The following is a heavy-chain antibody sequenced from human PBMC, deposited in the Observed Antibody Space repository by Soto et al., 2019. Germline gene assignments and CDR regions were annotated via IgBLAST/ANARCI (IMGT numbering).Heavy chain of an antibody. CDR3: ARDHLILPAHDFFYGSDV. J-gene: IGHJ6*02. CDR1: GFTLSMYS. CDR2: IPQDGSDG. D-gene: IGHD2-21*02. V-gene: IGHV3-7*03. Sequence: DVQLKESGGGLVQPGQSLRLSCEVSGFTLSMYSMTWVRQAPGKGLEWVAKIPQDGSDGHYLDSVKGRFTISRDNAKNLVYLQMNSLRADDTAVHYCARDHLILPAHDFFYGSDVWGQGAKVTVSS.